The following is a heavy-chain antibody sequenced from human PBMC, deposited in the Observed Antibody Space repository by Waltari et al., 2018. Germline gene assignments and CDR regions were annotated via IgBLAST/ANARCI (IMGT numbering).Heavy chain of an antibody. CDR2: IRYDGSNK. J-gene: IGHJ3*02. V-gene: IGHV3-30*02. D-gene: IGHD1-26*01. CDR1: GFTFSSYG. Sequence: QVQLVESGGGVVQPGGSLRLSCAASGFTFSSYGMHWVRQAPGKGLGWVAFIRYDGSNKYYADSVKGRFTISRDNSKNTLYLQMNSLRAEDTAVYYCAKVSQEHAAFDIWGQGTMVTVSS. CDR3: AKVSQEHAAFDI.